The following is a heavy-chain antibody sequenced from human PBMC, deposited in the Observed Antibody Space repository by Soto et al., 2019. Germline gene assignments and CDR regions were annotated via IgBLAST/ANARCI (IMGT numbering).Heavy chain of an antibody. CDR2: IIPIFGTA. CDR3: GTLRYSSSWDYYYGMDV. CDR1: GGTFSSYA. V-gene: IGHV1-69*13. J-gene: IGHJ6*02. Sequence: SLKVSCKASGGTFSSYAISWVRQAPGQGLEWMGGIIPIFGTANYAQKFQGRVTITADESTSTAYMELSSLRSEDTAVYYCGTLRYSSSWDYYYGMDVWGQGTTVTVSS. D-gene: IGHD6-13*01.